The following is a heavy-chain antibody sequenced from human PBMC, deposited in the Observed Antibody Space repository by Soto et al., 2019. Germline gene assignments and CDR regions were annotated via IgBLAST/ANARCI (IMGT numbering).Heavy chain of an antibody. J-gene: IGHJ4*02. D-gene: IGHD1-1*01. V-gene: IGHV3-48*01. CDR1: GFTFSSWS. CDR3: AKSVYNWNDGFFDY. Sequence: GGSLRLSCAASGFTFSSWSMNWVRQAPGKGLEWVSYISSSSGTIHYADSVKGRFTISRDNSKNTLYLQMNSLRAEDTAVYYCAKSVYNWNDGFFDYWGQGTLVTVSS. CDR2: ISSSSGTI.